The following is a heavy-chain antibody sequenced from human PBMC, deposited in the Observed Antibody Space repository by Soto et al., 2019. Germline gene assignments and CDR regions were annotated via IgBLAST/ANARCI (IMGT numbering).Heavy chain of an antibody. V-gene: IGHV4-30-4*01. CDR1: GCSISSGDYY. J-gene: IGHJ4*02. CDR3: ASNSYGYIFYDH. D-gene: IGHD5-18*01. Sequence: QVQLQESGPGLVKPSQTLSLTCTVSGCSISSGDYYCSWIRQPPGKGLVWIGYIYYSGSTYYNPSLKSRVTISVDTSMNQFSLKLSSVTAADTAVYYCASNSYGYIFYDHWGQGTLVTVSS. CDR2: IYYSGST.